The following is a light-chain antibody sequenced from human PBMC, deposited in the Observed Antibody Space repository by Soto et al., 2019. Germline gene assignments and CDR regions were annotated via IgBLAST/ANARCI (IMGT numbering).Light chain of an antibody. Sequence: QSVLTQSPSASGTPGQRVTISCSGSSSNIGTNPVNWFQQLPGTAPKLLIYSNNQRPSGVPDRFSGSKSGTSASLAISGLQSEDEAEYYCAAWDDSLNGWVFGGGTKLTVL. CDR2: SNN. J-gene: IGLJ3*02. CDR3: AAWDDSLNGWV. V-gene: IGLV1-44*01. CDR1: SSNIGTNP.